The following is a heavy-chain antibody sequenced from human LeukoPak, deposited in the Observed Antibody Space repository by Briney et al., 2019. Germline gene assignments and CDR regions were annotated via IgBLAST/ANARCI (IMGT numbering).Heavy chain of an antibody. CDR1: GYTFTSYY. J-gene: IGHJ4*02. CDR3: ARDSSSGYGFDY. CDR2: INPSGGST. D-gene: IGHD3-22*01. Sequence: ASVKVCCKASGYTFTSYYMHWVRQAPGQGLEWMGIINPSGGSTSYAQKFQGRVTMTRDTSTSTVYMELSSLRSEDTAVYYCARDSSSGYGFDYWGQGTLVTVSS. V-gene: IGHV1-46*01.